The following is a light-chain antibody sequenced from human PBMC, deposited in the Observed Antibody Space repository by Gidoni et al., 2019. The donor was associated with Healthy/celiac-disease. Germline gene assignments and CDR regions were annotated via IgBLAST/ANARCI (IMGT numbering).Light chain of an antibody. J-gene: IGKJ1*01. CDR2: GAS. Sequence: ERVWTQSPGTLSLSPGERATLSCRASQSVSSSYLAWYQQQPGQAPRLLFYGASSRATVIPDRFSGSWSGTVFTLTISRLEPEDFAVYYCQQYGSSPWTFGQGTKVEIK. CDR3: QQYGSSPWT. V-gene: IGKV3-20*01. CDR1: QSVSSSY.